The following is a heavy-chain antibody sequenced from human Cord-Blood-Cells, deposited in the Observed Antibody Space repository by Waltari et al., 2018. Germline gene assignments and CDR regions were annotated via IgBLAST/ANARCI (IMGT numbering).Heavy chain of an antibody. Sequence: QVQLVQSGAEVKKPGASVKVSCKASGYTFTGYYMHWVRQAPGQGREWMGRINPNSGGTNDAQKFQGRVTMTRDTSISTAYMELSRLRSDDTAVYYCARAKRITMVQGVYYFDYWGQGTLVTVSS. CDR3: ARAKRITMVQGVYYFDY. CDR2: INPNSGGT. D-gene: IGHD3-10*01. CDR1: GYTFTGYY. V-gene: IGHV1-2*06. J-gene: IGHJ4*02.